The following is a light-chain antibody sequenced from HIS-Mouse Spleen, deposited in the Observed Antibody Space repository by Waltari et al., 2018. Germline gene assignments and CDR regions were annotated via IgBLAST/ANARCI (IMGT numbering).Light chain of an antibody. CDR2: DVS. CDR1: SSDVGGYNY. V-gene: IGLV2-14*03. J-gene: IGLJ1*01. Sequence: QSALTQPASVSGSPGQSITISCTETSSDVGGYNYVPWYQQHPGKAPKLMIYDVSNRPSGVSNRFSGSKSGNTASLTISGLQAEDEADYYCSSYTSSSTYVFGTGTKVTVL. CDR3: SSYTSSSTYV.